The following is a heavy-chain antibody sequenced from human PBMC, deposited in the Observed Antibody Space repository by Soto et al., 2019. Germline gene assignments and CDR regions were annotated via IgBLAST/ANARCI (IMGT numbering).Heavy chain of an antibody. CDR2: IYCSGST. CDR3: ARHSRLYDSSGYAPNDAFDI. CDR1: GGSISSSSYY. D-gene: IGHD3-22*01. V-gene: IGHV4-39*01. J-gene: IGHJ3*02. Sequence: SETLSLTCTVSGGSISSSSYYWGWIRQPPGKGLEWIGSIYCSGSTYYNPSLKSRVTISVDTSKNQFSLKLSSVTAADTAVYYCARHSRLYDSSGYAPNDAFDIWGQGTMVTVSS.